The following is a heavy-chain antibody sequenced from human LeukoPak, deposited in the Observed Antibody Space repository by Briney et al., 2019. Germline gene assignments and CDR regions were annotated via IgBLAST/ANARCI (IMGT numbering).Heavy chain of an antibody. CDR3: ATQSSGWYTFDY. D-gene: IGHD6-19*01. CDR2: IYYSGST. Sequence: SETLSLTCTVSGGSISSYYWSWIRQPPGKGLEWIGYIYYSGSTNYNPSLKSRVTISVDTSKNLFSLKLSSVTAADTAVYYCATQSSGWYTFDYWGQGTLVTVSS. J-gene: IGHJ4*02. V-gene: IGHV4-59*01. CDR1: GGSISSYY.